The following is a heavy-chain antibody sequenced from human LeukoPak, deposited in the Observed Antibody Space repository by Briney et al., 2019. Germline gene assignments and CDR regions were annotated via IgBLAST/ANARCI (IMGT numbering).Heavy chain of an antibody. D-gene: IGHD5-18*01. CDR1: GFTFSSYA. Sequence: GGSLRLSCAASGFTFSSYAMHWVRQAPGKGLEWVAGISYDGSNKYYADSVKGRFTISRDNSKNTLYLQMNSLRAEDTAVYYCARDLTDTAMVTVNWGQGTLVTVSS. V-gene: IGHV3-30*04. CDR3: ARDLTDTAMVTVN. J-gene: IGHJ4*02. CDR2: ISYDGSNK.